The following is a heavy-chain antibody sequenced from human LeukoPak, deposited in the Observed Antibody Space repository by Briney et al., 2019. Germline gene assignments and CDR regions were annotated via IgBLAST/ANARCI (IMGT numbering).Heavy chain of an antibody. Sequence: GGSLRLSCAASGFTFSDYYMSWIRQAPGKGLEWVSYISNSGNTIYYADSVKGRFTISRDNSKNTLYLQMNSLRAEDTAVYYCARGRVVPAAARYYFDYWGQGTLVTVSS. J-gene: IGHJ4*02. D-gene: IGHD2-2*01. V-gene: IGHV3-11*04. CDR1: GFTFSDYY. CDR2: ISNSGNTI. CDR3: ARGRVVPAAARYYFDY.